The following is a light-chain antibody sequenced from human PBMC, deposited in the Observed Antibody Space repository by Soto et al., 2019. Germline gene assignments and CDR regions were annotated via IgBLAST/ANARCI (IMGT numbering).Light chain of an antibody. CDR1: QSVSSSF. CDR2: GAS. V-gene: IGKV3-20*01. Sequence: EIVLTQSPGTLSLSPGERATLSCRASQSVSSSFLAWYQQKPGQAPRLLIYGASNRATGIPDRFSGSGSGTDFTLTISRLEPEDFAVYYCHQYGRSPRGTFGQGTKVDIK. CDR3: HQYGRSPRGT. J-gene: IGKJ1*01.